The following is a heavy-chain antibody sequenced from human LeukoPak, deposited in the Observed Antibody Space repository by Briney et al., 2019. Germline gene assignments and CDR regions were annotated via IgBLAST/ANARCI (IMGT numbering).Heavy chain of an antibody. D-gene: IGHD2-15*01. CDR2: LNGRGENR. Sequence: GGSLRLSCEGFTFTFSNHAMTWVRQAPGKGLEWVSSLNGRGENRYYADSVKGRFTISRDNSKNTLYLQMNSLRAEDTAVYYCARDRAPSRGYCSGGSCYSNRAFGIWGQGTMVTVSS. CDR1: TFTFSNHA. V-gene: IGHV3-23*01. CDR3: ARDRAPSRGYCSGGSCYSNRAFGI. J-gene: IGHJ3*02.